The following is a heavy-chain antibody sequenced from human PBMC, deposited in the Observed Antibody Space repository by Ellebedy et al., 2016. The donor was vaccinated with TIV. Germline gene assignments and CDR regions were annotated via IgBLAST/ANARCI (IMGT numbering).Heavy chain of an antibody. CDR1: GFTFSDYY. Sequence: GESLKISCAASGFTFSDYYMSWIRQAPGKGLEWVSYISSSGGIIYYADSVKGRFTISRDNAKNSLYLQMNSLRAEDTAVYYCARESSDLLGWPDAFDIWGQGTMVTVSS. V-gene: IGHV3-11*04. CDR3: ARESSDLLGWPDAFDI. J-gene: IGHJ3*02. CDR2: ISSSGGII. D-gene: IGHD6-19*01.